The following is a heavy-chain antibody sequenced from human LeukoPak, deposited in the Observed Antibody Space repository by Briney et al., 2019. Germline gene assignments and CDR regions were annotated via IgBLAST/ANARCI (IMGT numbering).Heavy chain of an antibody. J-gene: IGHJ6*03. CDR3: AKDRRGAVAGTPYYYYYYMDV. V-gene: IGHV3-74*01. Sequence: GGSLRLSCAASGFTLSSYWMHWVRQAPGKGLVWVSRINSDGSSTSYADSVKGRFTISRDNSKNTLYLQMNSLRAEDTAVYYCAKDRRGAVAGTPYYYYYYMDVWGKGTTVTVSS. CDR1: GFTLSSYW. D-gene: IGHD6-19*01. CDR2: INSDGSST.